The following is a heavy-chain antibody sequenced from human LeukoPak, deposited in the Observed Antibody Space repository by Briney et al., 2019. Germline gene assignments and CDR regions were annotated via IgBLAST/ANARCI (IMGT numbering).Heavy chain of an antibody. Sequence: PSETLSLTCAVYGGSFSGYYWSWIRQPPGKGLEWIGEINHSGSTNYNPSLKSRVTISVDTSKNQFSLKLSSVTAADTAVYYCARQFDGFGELSWFDPWGQGTLVTVSS. CDR3: ARQFDGFGELSWFDP. J-gene: IGHJ5*02. CDR2: INHSGST. V-gene: IGHV4-34*01. CDR1: GGSFSGYY. D-gene: IGHD3-10*01.